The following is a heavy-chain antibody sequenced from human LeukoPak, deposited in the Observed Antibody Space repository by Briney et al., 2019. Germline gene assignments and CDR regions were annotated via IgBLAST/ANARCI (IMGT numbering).Heavy chain of an antibody. Sequence: GGSLRLSCAASGFTFSSYAMGWVRQAPGKGLEWVSAISASGGNTYYADSVKGRFTISRDNSKNTLYLQVNSLRAGDTAVYYCVKGNGYSYGRYYFDYWGQGTLVTVSS. CDR2: ISASGGNT. CDR3: VKGNGYSYGRYYFDY. V-gene: IGHV3-23*01. D-gene: IGHD5-18*01. J-gene: IGHJ4*02. CDR1: GFTFSSYA.